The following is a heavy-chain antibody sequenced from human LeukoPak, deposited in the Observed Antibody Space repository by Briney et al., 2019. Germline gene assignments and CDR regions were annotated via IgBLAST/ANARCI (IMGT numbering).Heavy chain of an antibody. J-gene: IGHJ6*03. CDR3: ARGIDNYYYYMDV. Sequence: PGGSLRLSCAASGFTFSRYWMSWVRQAPGKGLEWVANIKQDGSEKYYVDSVKGRFTISRDNAKNSLYLQMNSLRAEDTAVYYCARGIDNYYYYMDVWGKGTTVTVSS. CDR1: GFTFSRYW. CDR2: IKQDGSEK. V-gene: IGHV3-7*01.